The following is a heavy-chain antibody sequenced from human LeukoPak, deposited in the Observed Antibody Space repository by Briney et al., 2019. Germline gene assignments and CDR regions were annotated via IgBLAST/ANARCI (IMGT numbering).Heavy chain of an antibody. J-gene: IGHJ4*02. V-gene: IGHV2-70*11. CDR1: GFSLNTAGMC. CDR3: ARTDSNGYYSDY. Sequence: RESAPALVKPTPTLTLTCTFSGFSLNTAGMCVSWVRQPPGKALESLSRLDWDDEKYYNTTLRTRLTISKGTSEKQVVLTMTNMDPVDTATYYCARTDSNGYYSDYWGQGTLVTVSS. D-gene: IGHD3-22*01. CDR2: LDWDDEK.